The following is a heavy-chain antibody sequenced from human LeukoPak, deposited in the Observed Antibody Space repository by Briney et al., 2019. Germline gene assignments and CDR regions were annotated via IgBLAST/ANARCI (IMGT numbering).Heavy chain of an antibody. CDR1: GFTFKSYG. J-gene: IGHJ5*02. CDR2: ISYDGSNK. Sequence: GGSLRLPCAASGFTFKSYGMHWLRQAPGKGVEGVAVISYDGSNKYYADSVKGRFTISRDNSKNTLYLQMNSLRAEDTAVYYCAKGAYYYDSSRFDPWGQGTLVTVSS. V-gene: IGHV3-30*18. D-gene: IGHD3-22*01. CDR3: AKGAYYYDSSRFDP.